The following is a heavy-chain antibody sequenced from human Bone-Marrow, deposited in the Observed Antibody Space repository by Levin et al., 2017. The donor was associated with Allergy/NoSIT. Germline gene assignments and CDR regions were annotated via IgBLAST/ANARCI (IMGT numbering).Heavy chain of an antibody. CDR3: TKDIMPGGADV. V-gene: IGHV3-9*02. D-gene: IGHD1-26*01. CDR2: IIWNTGNT. J-gene: IGHJ6*02. Sequence: PGESLKISCVVSGFTSDDHGVHWVRQAPGKGLEWVSGIIWNTGNTGYADSVKGRFTMSRDNAKKSLYLQMNSLRVEDTALYYCTKDIMPGGADVWGQGTTVTVSS. CDR1: GFTSDDHG.